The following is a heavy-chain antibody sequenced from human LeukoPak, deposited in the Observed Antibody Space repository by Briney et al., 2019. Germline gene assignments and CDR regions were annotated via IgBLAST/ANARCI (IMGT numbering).Heavy chain of an antibody. J-gene: IGHJ4*02. D-gene: IGHD1-26*01. Sequence: GGSLRLSCAASGFTFSSYWMRWVRQAPGKGLEWVASINQDGSEKYYVDSVKGRFTIPRDNAKNSLYLQMNGLRAGDTAVYYCARARGGSNSDYWGQGTLVTVSS. CDR1: GFTFSSYW. CDR3: ARARGGSNSDY. V-gene: IGHV3-7*05. CDR2: INQDGSEK.